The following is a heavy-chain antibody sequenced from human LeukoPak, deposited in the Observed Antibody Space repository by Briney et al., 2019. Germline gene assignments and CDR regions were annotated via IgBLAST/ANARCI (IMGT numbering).Heavy chain of an antibody. CDR3: ARHRLGIAAAGSSYWFGP. D-gene: IGHD6-13*01. V-gene: IGHV4-59*08. J-gene: IGHJ5*02. Sequence: PSETLSLTCTVSGGPISSYYWSWIRQPPGKGLEWIGYIYYSGSTNYNPSLKSRVTISVDTSKNQFSLKLSSVTAADTAVYYCARHRLGIAAAGSSYWFGPWGQGTLVTVSS. CDR2: IYYSGST. CDR1: GGPISSYY.